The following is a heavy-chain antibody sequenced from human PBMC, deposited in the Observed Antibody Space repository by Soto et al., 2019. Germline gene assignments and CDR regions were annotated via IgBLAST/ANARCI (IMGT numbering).Heavy chain of an antibody. D-gene: IGHD3-3*01. Sequence: PSETLSLTCAVYGGSFIGYYWSWILQPPWKGLEWIGEINHSGSTNYNPSLKSRVTISVDTSKNQFSLKLSSVTAADTAVYCCARGRITIFGVAKGNVSWFDPWGQGTLVTVSS. J-gene: IGHJ5*02. CDR2: INHSGST. CDR3: ARGRITIFGVAKGNVSWFDP. V-gene: IGHV4-34*01. CDR1: GGSFIGYY.